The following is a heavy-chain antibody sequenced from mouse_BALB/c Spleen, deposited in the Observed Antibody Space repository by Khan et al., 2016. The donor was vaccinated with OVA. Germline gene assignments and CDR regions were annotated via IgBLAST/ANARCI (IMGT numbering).Heavy chain of an antibody. Sequence: EVQLVESGPGLVKPSQSLSLTCTVTGYSITSNYAWSWIRQFPGNKLEWMGYISYSGSTNYNPSLKSRISVTRDTSDNPFFLQLNSVTTEDTATYYCARQSDDGDALDYWGQGTSVTVSS. CDR3: ARQSDDGDALDY. CDR1: GYSITSNYA. V-gene: IGHV3-2*02. CDR2: ISYSGST. D-gene: IGHD2-12*01. J-gene: IGHJ4*01.